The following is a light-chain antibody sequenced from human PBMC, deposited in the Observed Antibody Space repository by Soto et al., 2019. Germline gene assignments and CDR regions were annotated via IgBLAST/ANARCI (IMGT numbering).Light chain of an antibody. Sequence: EIVLTQSPGTLSLSPWERATLSCRASQNVSSTYLTWYQHKPGQAPRLLIYGASSRATGIPDRLSGSGSGTDFTLIIRRLEPEDFAVYYCQQYGNSFVGFGQGTKVEIK. CDR1: QNVSSTY. CDR2: GAS. J-gene: IGKJ1*01. V-gene: IGKV3-20*01. CDR3: QQYGNSFVG.